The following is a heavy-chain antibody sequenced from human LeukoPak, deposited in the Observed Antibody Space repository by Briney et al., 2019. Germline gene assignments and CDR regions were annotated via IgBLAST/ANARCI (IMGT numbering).Heavy chain of an antibody. CDR2: IYPGISDA. D-gene: IGHD1-26*01. V-gene: IGHV5-51*01. Sequence: GESLKISCKGSGYSFTNYWIGWVRQMPRKGLKLMGIIYPGISDAQYIPYFQGQVTISDDKSISTCYLQWSSLKASDTAMYYCARRRDLYSGSYYPFDYWGQGTVVTVSS. CDR3: ARRRDLYSGSYYPFDY. CDR1: GYSFTNYW. J-gene: IGHJ4*02.